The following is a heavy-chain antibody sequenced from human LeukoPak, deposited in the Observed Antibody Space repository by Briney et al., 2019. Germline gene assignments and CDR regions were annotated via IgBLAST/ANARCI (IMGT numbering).Heavy chain of an antibody. J-gene: IGHJ3*01. CDR1: GGSINISY. D-gene: IGHD1-1*01. CDR3: ARPRLGYAFDV. V-gene: IGHV4-59*08. CDR2: IYYSGST. Sequence: PSETLSLTCTVSGGSINISYWNWIRQPPGKGLEWIGYIYYSGSTNYNPSLKSRVTISVHTSKNQFSLRLSSVTAADTAMYYCARPRLGYAFDVWGQGTMVTVSS.